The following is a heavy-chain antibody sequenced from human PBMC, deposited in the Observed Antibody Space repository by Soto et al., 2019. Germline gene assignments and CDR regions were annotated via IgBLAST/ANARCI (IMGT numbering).Heavy chain of an antibody. V-gene: IGHV4-59*01. D-gene: IGHD3-10*01. J-gene: IGHJ5*02. CDR3: ARDFGFNWFDP. Sequence: TLSLTCTVSGGSISSYYWSWIRQPPGKGLEWIGYIYYSGSTNYNPSLKSRVTISVDTSKNQFSLKLSSVTAADTAVYYCARDFGFNWFDPWGQGTLVTVSS. CDR2: IYYSGST. CDR1: GGSISSYY.